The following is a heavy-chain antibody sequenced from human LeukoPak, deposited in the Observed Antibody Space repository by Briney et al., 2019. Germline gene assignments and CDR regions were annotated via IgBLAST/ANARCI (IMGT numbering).Heavy chain of an antibody. CDR1: GYTFIGHY. D-gene: IGHD2-15*01. V-gene: IGHV1-2*02. J-gene: IGHJ5*02. CDR3: VRARPTMVVAASGGFDP. CDR2: INPNSGGT. Sequence: ASVKVSCKASGYTFIGHYMHWVRQAPGQGLEWMGWINPNSGGTKYAQKFQGRVTMTRDTFITTAYMELRSLRSDDTAVYYCVRARPTMVVAASGGFDPWGQGTLVTVSS.